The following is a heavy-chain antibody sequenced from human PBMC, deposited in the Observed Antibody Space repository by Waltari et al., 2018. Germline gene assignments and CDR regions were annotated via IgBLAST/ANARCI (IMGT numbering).Heavy chain of an antibody. CDR2: INNDGGYI. CDR1: GFTFGDYW. D-gene: IGHD5-18*01. CDR3: ARKGGRGYPYGPFYYDH. V-gene: IGHV3-74*01. Sequence: EVQLVESGGGLVQPGGSLRLSCAASGFTFGDYWMRWVRQPPGKGLERVSRINNDGGYISYTDSVKGRFTISRDHAKNTLLLQLNSLRAEDTAVYYCARKGGRGYPYGPFYYDHWGQGTLVTVSP. J-gene: IGHJ4*02.